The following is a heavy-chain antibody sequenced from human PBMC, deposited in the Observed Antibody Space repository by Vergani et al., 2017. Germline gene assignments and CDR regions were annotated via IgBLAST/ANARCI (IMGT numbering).Heavy chain of an antibody. CDR3: AKERDGYNYGAFDI. J-gene: IGHJ3*02. Sequence: QVQLVESGGGVVQPGRSLRLSCAASGFTFSSYGMHWVRQAPGKGLEWVAVISYDGSNKYYADSAKGRFTISRDNSKNTLYLQMNSLRAEDTAVYYCAKERDGYNYGAFDIWGQGTMVTVSS. CDR1: GFTFSSYG. D-gene: IGHD5-24*01. V-gene: IGHV3-30*18. CDR2: ISYDGSNK.